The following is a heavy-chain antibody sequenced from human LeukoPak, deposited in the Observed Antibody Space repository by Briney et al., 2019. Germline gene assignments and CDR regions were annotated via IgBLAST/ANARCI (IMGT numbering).Heavy chain of an antibody. D-gene: IGHD4-23*01. Sequence: GGSLRLSCAAPGFTFSNYAMSWVRQAPGKGLEWVSAIRGNGGSTYYADSVKGRFTISRHNSKNTLYLQMNSLRAEDTAVYYCAKISPYGGNSAWGQGTLVTVSS. CDR3: AKISPYGGNSA. CDR1: GFTFSNYA. J-gene: IGHJ4*02. CDR2: IRGNGGST. V-gene: IGHV3-23*01.